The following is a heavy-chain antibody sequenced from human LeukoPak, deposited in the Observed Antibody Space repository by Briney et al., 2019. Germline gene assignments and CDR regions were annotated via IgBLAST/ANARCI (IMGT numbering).Heavy chain of an antibody. CDR1: GFTFSSYS. CDR3: ARDGEYDPGYFDY. Sequence: GGSPRLSCAASGFTFSSYSMNWLRQAPGKGLEWVSYISSSSSTIYYADSVKGRFTISRANAKNSLYLQMNSLRAEDTAVYYCARDGEYDPGYFDYWGQGTLVTVSS. CDR2: ISSSSSTI. D-gene: IGHD2/OR15-2a*01. J-gene: IGHJ4*02. V-gene: IGHV3-48*01.